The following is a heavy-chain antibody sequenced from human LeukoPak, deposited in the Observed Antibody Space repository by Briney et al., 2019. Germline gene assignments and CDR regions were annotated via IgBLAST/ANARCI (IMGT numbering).Heavy chain of an antibody. V-gene: IGHV4-34*01. D-gene: IGHD4-17*01. Sequence: PSETLSLTCAVYGGSFSGYYWSWIRQPPGKGLEWIGEINHSGSTNYNPSLKSRVTISVDTSKNQFSLKLSSVTAADTAVYYCARWEGGAVTTVTPVYYYYGMDVWGQGTTVTVSS. J-gene: IGHJ6*02. CDR1: GGSFSGYY. CDR3: ARWEGGAVTTVTPVYYYYGMDV. CDR2: INHSGST.